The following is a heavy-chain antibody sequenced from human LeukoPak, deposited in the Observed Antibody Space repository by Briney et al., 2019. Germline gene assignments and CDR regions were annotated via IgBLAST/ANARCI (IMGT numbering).Heavy chain of an antibody. D-gene: IGHD2-21*02. V-gene: IGHV3-30*18. CDR1: GFTFSSYG. Sequence: GGSLRLSCAASGFTFSSYGMHWVRQAPGKGLEWVAVISYDGSNKYYADSVKGRFTISRDNSKNTLYLQMNSLRAEDTAVYYCAKAIRGVVTANRVWYFDLWGRGTLVTVSS. CDR3: AKAIRGVVTANRVWYFDL. CDR2: ISYDGSNK. J-gene: IGHJ2*01.